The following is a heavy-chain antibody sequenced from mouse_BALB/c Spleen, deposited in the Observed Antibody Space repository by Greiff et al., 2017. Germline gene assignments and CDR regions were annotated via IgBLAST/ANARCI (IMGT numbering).Heavy chain of an antibody. CDR1: GFTFTDYY. CDR3: ARSAIYYDYDAAY. CDR2: IRNKANGYTT. V-gene: IGHV7-3*02. J-gene: IGHJ3*01. D-gene: IGHD2-4*01. Sequence: EVKVVESGGGLVQPGGSLRLSCATSGFTFTDYYMSWVRQPPGKALEWLGFIRNKANGYTTEYSASVKGRFTISRDNSQSILYLQMNTLRAEDSATYYCARSAIYYDYDAAYWGQGTLVTVSA.